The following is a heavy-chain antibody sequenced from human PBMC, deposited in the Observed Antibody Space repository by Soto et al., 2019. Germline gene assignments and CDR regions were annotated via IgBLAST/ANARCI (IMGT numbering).Heavy chain of an antibody. J-gene: IGHJ3*02. CDR2: ISSSSSTI. CDR1: GFTFSSYS. CDR3: ARVYDFWSGYYPTDAFDI. Sequence: GGSLRLSCAASGFTFSSYSMNWVRQAPGKGLEWVSYISSSSSTIYYADSLKGRFTISRDNAKNSLYLQMNSLRAEDTAVYYCARVYDFWSGYYPTDAFDIWGQGTMVTVSS. D-gene: IGHD3-3*01. V-gene: IGHV3-48*01.